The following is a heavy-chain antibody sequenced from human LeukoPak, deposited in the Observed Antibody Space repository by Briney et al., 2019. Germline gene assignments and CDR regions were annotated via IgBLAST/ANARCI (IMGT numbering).Heavy chain of an antibody. CDR2: IYRSGST. Sequence: PSETLSLTCTLSGYSISSRYYWGWIRQPPGKGLEWIGSIYRSGSTYYNPSLKSRATISVDTSKNQFSLKLSSVTAADPAVYYCASPERGYWGQGTLVTVSS. CDR1: GYSISSRYY. D-gene: IGHD3-16*01. V-gene: IGHV4-38-2*02. J-gene: IGHJ4*02. CDR3: ASPERGY.